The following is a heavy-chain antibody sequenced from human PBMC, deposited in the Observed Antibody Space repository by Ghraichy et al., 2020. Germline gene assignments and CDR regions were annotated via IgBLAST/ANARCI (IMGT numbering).Heavy chain of an antibody. Sequence: SETLSLTCTVSGGSVSSGSYYWSWIRQPPGKGLEWIGYIYYSGSTNYNPSLKSRVTISVDTSKNQFSLKLSSVTAADTAVYYCATHGSLPPYYFDYWGQGTLVTVSS. J-gene: IGHJ4*02. CDR2: IYYSGST. V-gene: IGHV4-61*01. CDR3: ATHGSLPPYYFDY. CDR1: GGSVSSGSYY. D-gene: IGHD5-24*01.